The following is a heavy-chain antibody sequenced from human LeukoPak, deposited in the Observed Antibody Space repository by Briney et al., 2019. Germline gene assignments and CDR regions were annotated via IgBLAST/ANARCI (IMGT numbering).Heavy chain of an antibody. J-gene: IGHJ4*02. D-gene: IGHD3-16*01. CDR1: GGSISSYY. V-gene: IGHV4-4*07. CDR2: IYTSGST. Sequence: SETLSLTCTASGGSISSYYCSWIRQPAGKGLEWIGRIYTSGSTNYNPSLKSRVTISVDKSKNQFSLKLSSVTAADTAVYYCAGARGDPDYFDYWGQGTLVTVSS. CDR3: AGARGDPDYFDY.